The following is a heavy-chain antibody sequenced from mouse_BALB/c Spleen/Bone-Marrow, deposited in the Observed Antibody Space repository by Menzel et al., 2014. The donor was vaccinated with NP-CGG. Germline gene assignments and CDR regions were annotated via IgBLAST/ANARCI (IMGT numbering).Heavy chain of an antibody. CDR3: ASALGVGYYYGIDY. J-gene: IGHJ4*01. CDR2: SDPSDIES. D-gene: IGHD2-2*01. Sequence: HLRLQQSGAELVKAGASVKLSCKSSGHTFTSYWLCWVKQWPGRGFEWLGRSDPSDIESYYNQKFKHKATLTVDKSSSTAYIQLSSLTSEDSAVYYCASALGVGYYYGIDYWGQGASVTVAS. CDR1: GHTFTSYW. V-gene: IGHV1-74*04.